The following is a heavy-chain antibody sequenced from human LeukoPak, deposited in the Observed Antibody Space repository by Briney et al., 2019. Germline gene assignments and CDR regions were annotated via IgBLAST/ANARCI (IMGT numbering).Heavy chain of an antibody. J-gene: IGHJ4*02. Sequence: GGSLRLSCAASGFTFSNSWMHWVRQAPGKGLEWVAFIRYDGSNKYYADPVKGRFTISRDNSKNTLYLQMNSLRAEDTAVYYCAKDHYSNYVLDYWGQGTLVTVSS. CDR3: AKDHYSNYVLDY. CDR1: GFTFSNSW. D-gene: IGHD4-11*01. CDR2: IRYDGSNK. V-gene: IGHV3-30*02.